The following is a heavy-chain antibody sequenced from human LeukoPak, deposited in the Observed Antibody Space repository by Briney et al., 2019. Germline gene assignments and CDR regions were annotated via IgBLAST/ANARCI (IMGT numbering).Heavy chain of an antibody. Sequence: GGSLRLSCAASGFTFSSYGIRWVRQAPGKGLEWVTFIPYDGSNKFYADSVKGRFTISRDNSKNTLYLQMNSLRPEDTAVYYCAKGFGEFSYYYYGMDVWGQGTTVTVSS. D-gene: IGHD3-10*01. CDR2: IPYDGSNK. J-gene: IGHJ6*02. V-gene: IGHV3-30*02. CDR1: GFTFSSYG. CDR3: AKGFGEFSYYYYGMDV.